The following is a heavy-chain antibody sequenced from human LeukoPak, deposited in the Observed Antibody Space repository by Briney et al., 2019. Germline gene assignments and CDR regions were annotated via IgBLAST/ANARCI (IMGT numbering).Heavy chain of an antibody. Sequence: GGSLRLPCAASGFTFSGYAMSWVRQAPGKGLEWVSAISGSGGSTYYADSVKGRITISRDNSKNTLNLQMSSLRAEDTAVYYCAKDPEYSSGWYLDYWGQGTLVTVSS. J-gene: IGHJ4*02. CDR2: ISGSGGST. V-gene: IGHV3-23*01. CDR1: GFTFSGYA. D-gene: IGHD6-19*01. CDR3: AKDPEYSSGWYLDY.